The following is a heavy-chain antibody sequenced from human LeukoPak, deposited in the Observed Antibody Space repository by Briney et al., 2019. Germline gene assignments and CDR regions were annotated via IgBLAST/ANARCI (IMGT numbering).Heavy chain of an antibody. CDR3: ANSIHCSGGSCYVP. CDR1: GFTFSSYN. Sequence: GGSLRLSCAASGFTFSSYNMNWVRQAPGKGLEWISYISSSSSSIYYADSVKGRFTTSRDDAKNSLYLQMNSLRAEDTAVYYCANSIHCSGGSCYVPWGQGTLVTVSS. V-gene: IGHV3-48*01. CDR2: ISSSSSSI. J-gene: IGHJ4*02. D-gene: IGHD2-15*01.